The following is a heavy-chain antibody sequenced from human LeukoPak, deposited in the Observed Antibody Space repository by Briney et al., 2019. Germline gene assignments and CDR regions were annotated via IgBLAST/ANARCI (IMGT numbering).Heavy chain of an antibody. D-gene: IGHD3-22*01. CDR3: ARPYVYDSSGYYYFDY. J-gene: IGHJ4*02. CDR2: IYPGDSDT. CDR1: GYSFTTYW. Sequence: GESLKISCKGSGYSFTTYWIGWVRQMPGKGLEWMGIIYPGDSDTRYSPSFQGQVTISADKSISTAYLQWSSLKASDTAMYYCARPYVYDSSGYYYFDYWGQGTLVTVSS. V-gene: IGHV5-51*01.